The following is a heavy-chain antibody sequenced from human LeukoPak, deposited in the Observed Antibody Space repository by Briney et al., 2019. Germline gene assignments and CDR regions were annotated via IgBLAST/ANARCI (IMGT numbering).Heavy chain of an antibody. J-gene: IGHJ4*02. V-gene: IGHV1-8*01. CDR3: ARGSSIVVVVAAKSAFGY. CDR1: GYTFTSYD. D-gene: IGHD2-15*01. Sequence: ASVKVSCTASGYTFTSYDINWVRQATGQGLEWMGWMNPNSGNTGYAQKFQGRVTMTRNTSISTAYMELSSLRSEDTAVYYCARGSSIVVVVAAKSAFGYWGQGTLVTVSS. CDR2: MNPNSGNT.